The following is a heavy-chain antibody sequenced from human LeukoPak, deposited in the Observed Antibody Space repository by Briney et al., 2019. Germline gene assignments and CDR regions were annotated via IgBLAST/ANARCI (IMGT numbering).Heavy chain of an antibody. D-gene: IGHD3-10*01. CDR3: TRDQTYCYGSGSYRY. CDR2: IRSKAYGGTT. J-gene: IGHJ4*02. V-gene: IGHV3-49*04. Sequence: GGSLRLSCTASGFTFGDYALSWVRQAPGKGLEWVSFIRSKAYGGTTEYAASVKGRFTISRDDSNSIAYLQMNSLKIEDTAVYYCTRDQTYCYGSGSYRYWGQGTLVTVSS. CDR1: GFTFGDYA.